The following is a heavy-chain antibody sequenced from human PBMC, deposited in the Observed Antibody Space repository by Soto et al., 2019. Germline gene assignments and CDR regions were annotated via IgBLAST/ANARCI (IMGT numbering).Heavy chain of an antibody. Sequence: PSETLSLTCSVSGYSVSSSDYYWAWIRQPPGKGLEWIGSMLYSGLTYYNPSLKSRVTISLDKSENQFSLKVTSLTAADTAVYYCASRDPGTSVDYWGQGTLVTVSS. CDR1: GYSVSSSDYY. CDR2: MLYSGLT. D-gene: IGHD1-7*01. V-gene: IGHV4-39*07. J-gene: IGHJ4*02. CDR3: ASRDPGTSVDY.